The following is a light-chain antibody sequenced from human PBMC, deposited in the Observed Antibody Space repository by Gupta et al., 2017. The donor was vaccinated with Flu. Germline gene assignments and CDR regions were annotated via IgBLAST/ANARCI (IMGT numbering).Light chain of an antibody. CDR2: DVA. J-gene: IGLJ2*01. CDR1: SSGVGGYNY. Sequence: TISSTETSSGVGGYNYVSWYQPRPGKAPNLMIYDVADRPSGVSVRFSGSKYGNTASLTISGLQAEDEATYYCSSYTTTTTRVVFGGGTKLTVL. CDR3: SSYTTTTTRVV. V-gene: IGLV2-14*03.